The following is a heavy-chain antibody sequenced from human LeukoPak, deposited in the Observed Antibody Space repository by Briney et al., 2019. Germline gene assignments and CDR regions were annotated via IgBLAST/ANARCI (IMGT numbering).Heavy chain of an antibody. D-gene: IGHD1-26*01. Sequence: GGSLRLSCAASGFTFSTYDMHWVRQTTGKGLEWVSAIGTAGDTYYPGSVRGRFTISTENAKNSLYLQMNSLRAGDTAVYYCARGIVGALYMDVWGKGTTVTVSS. CDR2: IGTAGDT. J-gene: IGHJ6*03. CDR3: ARGIVGALYMDV. V-gene: IGHV3-13*01. CDR1: GFTFSTYD.